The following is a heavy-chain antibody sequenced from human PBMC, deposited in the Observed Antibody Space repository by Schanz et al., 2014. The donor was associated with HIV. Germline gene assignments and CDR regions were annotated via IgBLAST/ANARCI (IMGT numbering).Heavy chain of an antibody. J-gene: IGHJ4*02. D-gene: IGHD3-22*01. CDR2: ISWHGYTV. Sequence: EVQLVESGGHLVQPGRSLRISCAASGFTFTDYAMHWVRQVPGKGLEWVAGISWHGYTVGYADSVKGRFTISRDKSKNTLYLRMNSLRVEDTAVYYCAKPEYDSRGNSQSHFDYWGQGTLVTVSS. CDR1: GFTFTDYA. CDR3: AKPEYDSRGNSQSHFDY. V-gene: IGHV3-9*01.